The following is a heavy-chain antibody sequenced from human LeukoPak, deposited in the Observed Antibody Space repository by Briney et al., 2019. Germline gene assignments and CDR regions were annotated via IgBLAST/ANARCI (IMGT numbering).Heavy chain of an antibody. CDR2: IGDSGGNT. J-gene: IGHJ4*02. Sequence: QPGGSLILSFASSGFTFSSYPMTWVRPAPGKGLDWVSTIGDSGGNTFYADSVKGRFTISRDNSKNTLFLQMISLRAEDTAVYYCARDVGITVGATDYWGQGALVTVSS. CDR3: ARDVGITVGATDY. V-gene: IGHV3-23*01. D-gene: IGHD1-26*01. CDR1: GFTFSSYP.